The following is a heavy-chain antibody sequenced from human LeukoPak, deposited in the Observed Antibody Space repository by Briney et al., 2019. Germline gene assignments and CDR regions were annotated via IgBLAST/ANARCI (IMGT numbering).Heavy chain of an antibody. CDR3: ARLRIAARPRFDY. D-gene: IGHD6-6*01. CDR2: IYYSGST. J-gene: IGHJ4*02. CDR1: GGSISSSSYY. Sequence: SETLSLTCTVSGGSISSSSYYWGWIRQPPGKGLEWIGSIYYSGSTYYNPSLKSRDTISVDTSKNQFSLKLSSVTAADTAVYYCARLRIAARPRFDYWGQGTLVTVSS. V-gene: IGHV4-39*01.